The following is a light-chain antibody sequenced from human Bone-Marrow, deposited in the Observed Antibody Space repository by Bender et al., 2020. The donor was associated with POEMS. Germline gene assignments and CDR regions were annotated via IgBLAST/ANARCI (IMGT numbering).Light chain of an antibody. V-gene: IGLV2-14*03. CDR3: CSYVGISNVV. J-gene: IGLJ2*01. CDR1: SSDVGGYNY. CDR2: DVS. Sequence: QSALTQPASVSGSPGQSITISCTGTSSDVGGYNYVSWYQQHPGKAPKLMIYDVSNRPLGVSDRFSGSKSGNTASLTISGLQAEDEADYYCCSYVGISNVVFGGGTKLTVL.